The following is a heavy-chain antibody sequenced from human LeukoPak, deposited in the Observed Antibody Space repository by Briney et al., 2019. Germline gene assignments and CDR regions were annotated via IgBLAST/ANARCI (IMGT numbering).Heavy chain of an antibody. Sequence: GGSLRLSCAASGFTFSKYGMHWVRQAPGKGLEWVAFIRYDGINKYYEDSVRGRFTISRDNSKKTLSLQMNSLRGDDTAVYYCARPRWDHGDYPGIHSFDLWAQGTMITVFS. V-gene: IGHV3-30*02. CDR3: ARPRWDHGDYPGIHSFDL. J-gene: IGHJ3*01. CDR2: IRYDGINK. D-gene: IGHD4-17*01. CDR1: GFTFSKYG.